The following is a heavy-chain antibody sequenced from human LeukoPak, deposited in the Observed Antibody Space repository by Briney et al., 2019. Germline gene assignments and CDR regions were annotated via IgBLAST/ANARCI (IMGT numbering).Heavy chain of an antibody. CDR1: GVSISIYY. CDR3: ARELDWLIYFDY. CDR2: IDTSGST. J-gene: IGHJ4*02. D-gene: IGHD3/OR15-3a*01. V-gene: IGHV4-4*07. Sequence: SETLSLTCTVSGVSISIYYWSWIRQPAGKGLEWIWRIDTSGSTNYNPSLTSRVTMSVVTSKNQFSLKLSSVTAADTAVYYCARELDWLIYFDYWGQGTLVTVSS.